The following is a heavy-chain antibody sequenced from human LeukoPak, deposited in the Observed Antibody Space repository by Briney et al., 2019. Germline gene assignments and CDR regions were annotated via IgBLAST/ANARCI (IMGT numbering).Heavy chain of an antibody. V-gene: IGHV3-11*01. CDR3: AGAYYYGSGEKYFDY. Sequence: PGGSLRLSCAVSGFTFSDYYMSWIRQAPGKGLEWVSYISSSGGTIYYADSVKGRFTISRDNAKNSLYLQMNSLRAEDTAAYYCAGAYYYGSGEKYFDYWGQGTLVTVSS. CDR1: GFTFSDYY. J-gene: IGHJ4*02. D-gene: IGHD3-10*01. CDR2: ISSSGGTI.